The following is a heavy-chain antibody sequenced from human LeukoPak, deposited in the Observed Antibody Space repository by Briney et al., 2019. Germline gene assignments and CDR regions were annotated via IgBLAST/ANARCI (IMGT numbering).Heavy chain of an antibody. V-gene: IGHV1-46*01. CDR2: INPSGGST. J-gene: IGHJ6*03. Sequence: ASVKVSCKASGYTSTSYYMHWVRQAPGQGLEWMGIINPSGGSTSYAQKFQGRVTMTRDMSTSTVYMELSSLRPEDTAVYYCARDPQKVVTSRYYYYYMDVWGKGTTVTVSS. CDR3: ARDPQKVVTSRYYYYYMDV. CDR1: GYTSTSYY. D-gene: IGHD3-22*01.